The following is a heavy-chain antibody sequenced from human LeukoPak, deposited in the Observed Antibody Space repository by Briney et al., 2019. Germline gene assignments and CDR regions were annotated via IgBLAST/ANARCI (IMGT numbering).Heavy chain of an antibody. CDR2: IYSGGRT. CDR3: AKEKYNWNDDAGAFDI. J-gene: IGHJ3*02. Sequence: PGGSLRLSCAASGFTVSSNYMSWVRQAPGKGLEWVSVIYSGGRTYYADSVKGRFTISRDNSKNTLYLQMNSLRAEDTAVYYCAKEKYNWNDDAGAFDIWGQGTMVTVSS. D-gene: IGHD1-1*01. V-gene: IGHV3-53*01. CDR1: GFTVSSNY.